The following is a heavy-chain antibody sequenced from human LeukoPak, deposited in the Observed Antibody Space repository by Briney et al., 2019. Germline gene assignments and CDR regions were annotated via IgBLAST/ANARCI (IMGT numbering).Heavy chain of an antibody. CDR2: IYYSGST. J-gene: IGHJ5*02. Sequence: SETLSLTCTVSGGSISSSSYYWGWIRQPPGTGLEWIGSIYYSGSTYYNPSLKSRVTISVDASKNQFSLKLSSVTAADTAVYYCARHPSYGNYVGNWFDPWGQGTLVTASS. CDR3: ARHPSYGNYVGNWFDP. D-gene: IGHD4-11*01. V-gene: IGHV4-39*01. CDR1: GGSISSSSYY.